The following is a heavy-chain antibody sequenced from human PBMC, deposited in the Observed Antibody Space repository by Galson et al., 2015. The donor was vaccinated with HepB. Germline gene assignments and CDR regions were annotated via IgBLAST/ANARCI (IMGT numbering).Heavy chain of an antibody. V-gene: IGHV5-51*03. CDR3: ARRKYYYDSSGYSSYWYFDL. CDR1: GYSFTSYW. Sequence: QSGAEVKKPGESLKISCKGSGYSFTSYWIGWVRQMPGKGLEWMGIIYPGDSDTRYSPSFQGQVTISADKSISTAYLQWSSLKASDTAMYYCARRKYYYDSSGYSSYWYFDLWGRGTLVTVSS. D-gene: IGHD3-22*01. CDR2: IYPGDSDT. J-gene: IGHJ2*01.